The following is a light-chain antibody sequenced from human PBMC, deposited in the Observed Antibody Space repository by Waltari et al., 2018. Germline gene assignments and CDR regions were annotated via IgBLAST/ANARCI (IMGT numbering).Light chain of an antibody. J-gene: IGLJ3*02. CDR3: YSTLGSDNHGAV. CDR1: TLPKKY. CDR2: EDN. V-gene: IGLV3-10*01. Sequence: SSELTQPPSVSVSPGQTARITCSGDTLPKKYVYWYHQKSGRAPVLVIYEDNTRPSGMSERFSGSSSGTMAALTISGAQVEDEGDYYCYSTLGSDNHGAVFGGGTTLTVL.